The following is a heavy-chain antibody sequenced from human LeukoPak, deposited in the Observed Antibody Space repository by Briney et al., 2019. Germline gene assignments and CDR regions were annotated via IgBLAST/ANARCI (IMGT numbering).Heavy chain of an antibody. D-gene: IGHD2-2*01. J-gene: IGHJ5*02. Sequence: SETLSLTCAVYGGSFSGYYWSWIRQPPGKGLEWIGEINHSGSTNYNPSLKSRVTISVDTSKNQFSLKLSSVTAADTAVYYCARGARDIVVVQAAKPWFDPWGQGTLVTVSS. CDR1: GGSFSGYY. CDR2: INHSGST. CDR3: ARGARDIVVVQAAKPWFDP. V-gene: IGHV4-34*01.